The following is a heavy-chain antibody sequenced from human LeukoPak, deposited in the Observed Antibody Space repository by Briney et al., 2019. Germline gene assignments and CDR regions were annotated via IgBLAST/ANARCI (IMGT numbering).Heavy chain of an antibody. D-gene: IGHD3-22*01. Sequence: GESLKISCKGSGYSFSSNWIGWVRQMPGKGLEWMGIIYPGDSDTRYSPSFQGQVTISADKSISTAYLQWSSLKASDTAMYYCARHRYYYDSSGYYYYYYGMDVWGQGTTVTVSS. V-gene: IGHV5-51*01. CDR1: GYSFSSNW. J-gene: IGHJ6*02. CDR3: ARHRYYYDSSGYYYYYYGMDV. CDR2: IYPGDSDT.